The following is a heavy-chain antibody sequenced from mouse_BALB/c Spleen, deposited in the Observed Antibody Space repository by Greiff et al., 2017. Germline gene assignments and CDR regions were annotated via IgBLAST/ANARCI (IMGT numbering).Heavy chain of an antibody. Sequence: EVQGVESGGGLVKPGGSLKLSCAASGFTFSSYAMSWVRQTPEKRLEWVASISSGGSTYYPDSVKGRFTISRDNARNILYLQMSSLRSEDTAMYYCARGYYYGSSHAWFAYWGQGTLVTVSA. CDR1: GFTFSSYA. D-gene: IGHD1-1*01. CDR3: ARGYYYGSSHAWFAY. V-gene: IGHV5-6-5*01. J-gene: IGHJ3*01. CDR2: ISSGGST.